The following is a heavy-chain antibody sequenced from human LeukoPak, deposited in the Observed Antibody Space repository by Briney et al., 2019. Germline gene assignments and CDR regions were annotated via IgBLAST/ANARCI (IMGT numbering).Heavy chain of an antibody. J-gene: IGHJ4*02. CDR2: MNPNSGNT. D-gene: IGHD7-27*01. CDR1: GYTFTSYD. CDR3: ARGPPNWGMVGY. Sequence: ASVKVSCKASGYTFTSYDINWVRQATGQGLEWMGWMNPNSGNTGYAQKFQGRVTMTRNTSISTAYMELSSLTFEDTAVYYCARGPPNWGMVGYWGQGTLVTVSS. V-gene: IGHV1-8*01.